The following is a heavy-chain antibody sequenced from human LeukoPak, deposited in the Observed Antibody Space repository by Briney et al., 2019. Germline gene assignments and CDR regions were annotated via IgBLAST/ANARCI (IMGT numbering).Heavy chain of an antibody. Sequence: SETLSLTCAVYGGSFSGYYWSWIRQPPGKGLEWIGEINHSGSTNYNPSLKSRVTISVDTSKNQFSLKQSSVTAADTAVYYCARGGYYYDSNGYYYYYYYGMDVWGQGTTVTVSS. CDR3: ARGGYYYDSNGYYYYYYYGMDV. J-gene: IGHJ6*02. D-gene: IGHD3-22*01. CDR1: GGSFSGYY. V-gene: IGHV4-34*01. CDR2: INHSGST.